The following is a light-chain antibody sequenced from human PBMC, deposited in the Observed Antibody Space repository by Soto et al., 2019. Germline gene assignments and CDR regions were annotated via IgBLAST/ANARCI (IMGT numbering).Light chain of an antibody. CDR3: QLYSSYSMT. CDR2: DAS. Sequence: SALSACVGDRVTITCRARQSLSSWFAWYQQKPGKASKLLIYDASSLESGVPARFSGSGSGTEFTLTISSLEPEDFATYSCQLYSSYSMTFGEGTKVDIK. J-gene: IGKJ4*01. CDR1: QSLSSW. V-gene: IGKV1-5*01.